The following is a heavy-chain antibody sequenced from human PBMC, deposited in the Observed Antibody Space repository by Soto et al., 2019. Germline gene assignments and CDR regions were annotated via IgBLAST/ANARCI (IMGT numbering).Heavy chain of an antibody. CDR3: ARLPVVVVATKKGSFDY. J-gene: IGHJ4*02. Sequence: SETLSLTCTVSGGSISSSSYYWGWIRQPPGKGLEWIGSIYYSGSTYYNPSLKSRVAISLDTSKNQFSLKLSSVTAADTAVYYCARLPVVVVATKKGSFDYWGQGTLVTVSS. CDR1: GGSISSSSYY. D-gene: IGHD2-15*01. V-gene: IGHV4-39*01. CDR2: IYYSGST.